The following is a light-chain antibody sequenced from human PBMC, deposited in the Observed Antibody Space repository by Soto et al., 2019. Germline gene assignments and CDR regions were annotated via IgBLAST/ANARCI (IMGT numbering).Light chain of an antibody. CDR1: SSDVGGYNY. Sequence: QSALTQPASVSGSPGQLITISCTGTSSDVGGYNYVSWYQQHPGKAPKLMIYDVTTRPSGVSDRFSGSKSGDTASLTISGLQAEDEADYYCSSYTSSSTLYVFGTGTQLTVL. J-gene: IGLJ1*01. V-gene: IGLV2-14*03. CDR3: SSYTSSSTLYV. CDR2: DVT.